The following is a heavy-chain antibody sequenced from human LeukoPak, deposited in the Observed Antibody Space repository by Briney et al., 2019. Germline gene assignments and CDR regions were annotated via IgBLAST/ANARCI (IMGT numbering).Heavy chain of an antibody. D-gene: IGHD7-27*01. V-gene: IGHV3-23*01. CDR3: AKDGGLWVSAHWGDS. CDR1: GVTFSSYT. Sequence: GGSLRLSCAASGVTFSSYTMSWVRQAPGKGLEWVSTITTSDGNTYYADSVKGRFTVSRDNSKNTLFLQMNSLRAEDTAVYYCAKDGGLWVSAHWGDSWGRGTLVTVSS. J-gene: IGHJ4*02. CDR2: ITTSDGNT.